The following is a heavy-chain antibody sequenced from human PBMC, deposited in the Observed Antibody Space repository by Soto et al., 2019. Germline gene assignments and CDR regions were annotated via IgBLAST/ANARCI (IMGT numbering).Heavy chain of an antibody. J-gene: IGHJ5*02. CDR1: GYTFNKYA. Sequence: GASVKVSCKASGYTFNKYAMHWVRQAPGQRLEWMGWINGGDGNIKYSQKFQGRVTITRDTTASTAYMELSSLGSEDTAVYYCAGARAIAAGGITWFDPWGQGTLVTVSS. V-gene: IGHV1-3*01. CDR3: AGARAIAAGGITWFDP. D-gene: IGHD6-13*01. CDR2: INGGDGNI.